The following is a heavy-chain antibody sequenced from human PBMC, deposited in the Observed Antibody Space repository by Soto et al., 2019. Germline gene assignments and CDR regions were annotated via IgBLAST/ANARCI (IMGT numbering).Heavy chain of an antibody. D-gene: IGHD5-18*01. Sequence: SVKVCCKASGGTFSSYAISWVRQAPGQGLEWMGGIIPIFGTANYAQKFQGRVTITADESTSTAYMELSSLRSEDTAVYYCARSNRRGYSYGIFDYWGQGTLVTVSS. V-gene: IGHV1-69*13. CDR2: IIPIFGTA. CDR1: GGTFSSYA. CDR3: ARSNRRGYSYGIFDY. J-gene: IGHJ4*02.